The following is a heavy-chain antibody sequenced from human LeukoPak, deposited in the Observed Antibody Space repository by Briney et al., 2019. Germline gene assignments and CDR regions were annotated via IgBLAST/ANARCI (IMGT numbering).Heavy chain of an antibody. J-gene: IGHJ4*02. D-gene: IGHD3-3*01. Sequence: GGSLRLSCAASGFTFSDYYMSWIRQAPGKGLEWVSYISSSGSTIYYADSVKGRFTISRDNAKNSLYLQMNSLRAEDTAVYYCARDLTYYDFWSGYDYWGQGTLSPSPQ. CDR1: GFTFSDYY. CDR2: ISSSGSTI. V-gene: IGHV3-11*01. CDR3: ARDLTYYDFWSGYDY.